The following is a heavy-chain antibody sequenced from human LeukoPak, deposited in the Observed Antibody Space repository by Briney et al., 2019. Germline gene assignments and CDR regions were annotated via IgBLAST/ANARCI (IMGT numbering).Heavy chain of an antibody. Sequence: ASVKVSCKASGYTFTSYYVHWVRQAPGQGLEWMGIINPSGGSTSYAQKFQGRVTMTRDTSTSTVYMELSSLRSEDTAVYYCARDGGSWRPVDYWGQGTLVTVSS. V-gene: IGHV1-46*01. CDR2: INPSGGST. D-gene: IGHD2-15*01. CDR1: GYTFTSYY. J-gene: IGHJ4*02. CDR3: ARDGGSWRPVDY.